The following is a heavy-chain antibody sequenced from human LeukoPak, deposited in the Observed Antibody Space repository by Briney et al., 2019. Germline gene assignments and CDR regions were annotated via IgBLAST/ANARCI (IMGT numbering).Heavy chain of an antibody. Sequence: TGGSLRLSCAASGFTFSNYAMHWVRQAPGKGLEWVAVISFDRSDKYYADSVKGRFTISRDNSKNTLYLQMNSLRAEDTAVYYCARDFNAYDYVWGSYRPDAFDIWGQGTMVTVSS. V-gene: IGHV3-30*04. J-gene: IGHJ3*02. D-gene: IGHD3-16*02. CDR3: ARDFNAYDYVWGSYRPDAFDI. CDR1: GFTFSNYA. CDR2: ISFDRSDK.